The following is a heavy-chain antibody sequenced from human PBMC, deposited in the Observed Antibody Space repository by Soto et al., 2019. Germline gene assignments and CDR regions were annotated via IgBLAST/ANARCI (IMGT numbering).Heavy chain of an antibody. Sequence: SETLSLTCAVYGGSFSGYYWSWIRQPPGKGLEWIGEINHSGSTNYNPSLKSRVTISVDTSKNQNSLKLSTVTAADTAVYYCARDPAAITIFGVAYYYYYGMDVWGQGTTVTVSS. CDR2: INHSGST. J-gene: IGHJ6*02. D-gene: IGHD3-3*01. CDR3: ARDPAAITIFGVAYYYYYGMDV. CDR1: GGSFSGYY. V-gene: IGHV4-34*01.